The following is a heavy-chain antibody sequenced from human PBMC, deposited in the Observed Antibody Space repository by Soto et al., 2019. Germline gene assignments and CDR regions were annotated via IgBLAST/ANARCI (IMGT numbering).Heavy chain of an antibody. CDR1: GYTFTSYG. Sequence: QVQLVQSGAEVKKPGASVKVSCKASGYTFTSYGVSWVRQAPGQGLEWMGWISAYNGNTKYAQKLQGRVTMTTDTSTNTAYMDLRSPRSDDTGVYYCARDSPPVDYWGQGTLVTVSS. V-gene: IGHV1-18*01. J-gene: IGHJ4*02. CDR3: ARDSPPVDY. CDR2: ISAYNGNT.